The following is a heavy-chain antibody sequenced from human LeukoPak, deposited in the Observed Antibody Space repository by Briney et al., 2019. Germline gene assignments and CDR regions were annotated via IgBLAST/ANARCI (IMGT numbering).Heavy chain of an antibody. Sequence: GGSLRLSCAASGFTFDDYGMSWVRQAPGKGLEWVSGINWNGGSTGYADSVKGRFTISRDNSKNTLYLQMNSLRAEDTAVYYCAKVGCSSTSCYANYYYYMDVWGKGTTVTVSS. CDR3: AKVGCSSTSCYANYYYYMDV. D-gene: IGHD2-2*01. V-gene: IGHV3-20*04. CDR1: GFTFDDYG. CDR2: INWNGGST. J-gene: IGHJ6*03.